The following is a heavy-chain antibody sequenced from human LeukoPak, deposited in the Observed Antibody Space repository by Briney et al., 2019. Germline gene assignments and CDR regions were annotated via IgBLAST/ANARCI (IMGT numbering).Heavy chain of an antibody. Sequence: GGALRLSCAPSRCTVRSYAMHWARQAPGKGLDWVASISFDGSNEHYADSVRGRFTISRDKCSETLYRQMNRLRAEDTAVYYCARDLYSSGWCPFDYWGQGTLVTVSS. CDR3: ARDLYSSGWCPFDY. D-gene: IGHD6-19*01. CDR2: ISFDGSNE. V-gene: IGHV3-30*04. CDR1: RCTVRSYA. J-gene: IGHJ4*02.